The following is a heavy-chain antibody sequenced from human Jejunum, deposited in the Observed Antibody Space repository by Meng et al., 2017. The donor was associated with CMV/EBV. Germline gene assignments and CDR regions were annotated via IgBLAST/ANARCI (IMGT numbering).Heavy chain of an antibody. D-gene: IGHD2-8*02. Sequence: VWLVEAGGSLVQPGGSLRLSCAASGFTVSSNYMSWVRQAPGKGLEWVLVIYIGGTTSYADSVKGRFTISRDNDKNTLYLQMNSLRAGASAVYYCARDLTGIRDYWGQGTLVTVSS. J-gene: IGHJ4*02. V-gene: IGHV3-66*01. CDR2: IYIGGTT. CDR3: ARDLTGIRDY. CDR1: GFTVSSNY.